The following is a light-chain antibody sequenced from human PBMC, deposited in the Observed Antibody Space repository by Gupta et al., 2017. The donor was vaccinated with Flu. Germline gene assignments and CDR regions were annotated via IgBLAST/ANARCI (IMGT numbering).Light chain of an antibody. J-gene: IGKJ2*01. CDR1: QSVSRSH. CDR3: QQYSLSPFT. V-gene: IGKV3-20*01. Sequence: EIVLTQSPGTLSLSPGERATLSCRASQSVSRSHLAWYQQKPGQPPRLLIYDSSSRATGIPDRFSGSGSGTEFTLTISRREPEEFAVYYCQQYSLSPFTFGQGTXVEIK. CDR2: DSS.